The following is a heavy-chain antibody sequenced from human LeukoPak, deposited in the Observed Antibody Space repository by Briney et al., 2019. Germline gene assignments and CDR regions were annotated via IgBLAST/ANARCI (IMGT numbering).Heavy chain of an antibody. Sequence: SETLSLTCAVYGGSFSGYYWSWIRQPPGKGLEWIGEINHSGSTNYNPSLKSRVTISVDTSKNQFSLKLSSVTAADTAVYYCARKLVYCSGGSCYSGFDYWGQGTLVTVSS. D-gene: IGHD2-15*01. V-gene: IGHV4-34*01. CDR3: ARKLVYCSGGSCYSGFDY. J-gene: IGHJ4*02. CDR1: GGSFSGYY. CDR2: INHSGST.